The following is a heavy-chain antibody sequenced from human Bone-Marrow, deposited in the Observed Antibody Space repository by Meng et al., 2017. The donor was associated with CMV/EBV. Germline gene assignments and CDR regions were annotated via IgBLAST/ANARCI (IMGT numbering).Heavy chain of an antibody. CDR2: IYPGDSDT. V-gene: IGHV5-51*01. Sequence: KVSCKGSGYSFTSYWIGWVRQMPGKGLEWMGIIYPGDSDTRYSPSFQGQVTISADKSISTAYLQWSSLKASNTAMYYCARIGMERRLGWFDPWGQGTLVTVSS. CDR3: ARIGMERRLGWFDP. CDR1: GYSFTSYW. D-gene: IGHD1-1*01. J-gene: IGHJ5*02.